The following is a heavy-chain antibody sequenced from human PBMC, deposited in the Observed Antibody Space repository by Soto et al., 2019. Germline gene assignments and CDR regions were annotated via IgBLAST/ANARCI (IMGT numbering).Heavy chain of an antibody. CDR3: ARVRFGEWGYAMDV. J-gene: IGHJ6*02. Sequence: ESGGGLVKPGGSLRLSCEVSGLTFSDCYINWIRQAPGKGLEWISYISSSGNIINYAGSVKGRFTISRDNTKNSLYPQMNSLRVEDTAMYYCARVRFGEWGYAMDVWGQGTTVTVSS. CDR1: GLTFSDCY. CDR2: ISSSGNII. D-gene: IGHD3-10*01. V-gene: IGHV3-11*01.